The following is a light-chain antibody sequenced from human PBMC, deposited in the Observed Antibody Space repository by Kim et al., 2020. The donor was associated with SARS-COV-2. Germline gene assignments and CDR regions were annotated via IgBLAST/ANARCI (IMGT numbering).Light chain of an antibody. CDR1: TLGDKY. CDR3: QAWDSSTAV. CDR2: QDS. J-gene: IGLJ2*01. V-gene: IGLV3-1*01. Sequence: VSPGQTASITCSGDTLGDKYASWYQQKPGQSPVLVIYQDSKRPSGIPERFSGSNSGNTATLTISGTQAMDEADYYCQAWDSSTAVFGGGTQLTVL.